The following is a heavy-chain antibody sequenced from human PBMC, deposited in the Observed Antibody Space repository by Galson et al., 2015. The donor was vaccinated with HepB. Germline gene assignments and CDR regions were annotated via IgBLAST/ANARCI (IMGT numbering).Heavy chain of an antibody. V-gene: IGHV3-33*01. J-gene: IGHJ4*02. CDR1: GFTFSSYG. CDR2: IWFDENNK. Sequence: SLRLSCAASGFTFSSYGMHWVRQAPGKGLEWVAVIWFDENNKYYVDSVKGRFTISGDNSKNTLYLQMNSLRADDTAVYYCARALTRYCTSSSCYTGPFDYWGQGTLVTVSS. CDR3: ARALTRYCTSSSCYTGPFDY. D-gene: IGHD2-2*02.